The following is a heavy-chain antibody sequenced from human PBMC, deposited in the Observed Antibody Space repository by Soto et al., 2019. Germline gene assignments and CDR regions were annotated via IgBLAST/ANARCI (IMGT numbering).Heavy chain of an antibody. CDR2: IYPGDSDT. Sequence: PGESLKISCKGSGYSFTSYWIGWVRQMPGKGLEWMGIIYPGDSDTRYSPSFQGQVTISADKSISTAYLQWSSLKASDTAMYYCARVGCGGDCYYYYYYAMDVWGQGTTVTVSS. CDR3: ARVGCGGDCYYYYYYAMDV. CDR1: GYSFTSYW. V-gene: IGHV5-51*01. J-gene: IGHJ6*02. D-gene: IGHD2-21*02.